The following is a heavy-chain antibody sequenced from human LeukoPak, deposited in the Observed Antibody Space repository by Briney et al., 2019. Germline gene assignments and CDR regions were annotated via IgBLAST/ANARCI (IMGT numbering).Heavy chain of an antibody. V-gene: IGHV4-59*01. Sequence: SETLSLTCTVSGGSISGSYWNWIRQPPGKGLEWIGYIYYSGATYYSPSLKSRVTISVDTSQNQFSLNLNSVTAADTAVYYCARYDSSSAGFDFWGLGTLVTVSS. CDR2: IYYSGAT. CDR3: ARYDSSSAGFDF. J-gene: IGHJ4*02. CDR1: GGSISGSY. D-gene: IGHD3-22*01.